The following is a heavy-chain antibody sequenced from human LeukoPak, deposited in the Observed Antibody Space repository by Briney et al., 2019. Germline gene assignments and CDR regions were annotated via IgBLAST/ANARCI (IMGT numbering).Heavy chain of an antibody. V-gene: IGHV4-38-2*01. Sequence: SQTLSLTCAVSGYSITSTYWWGWIRQTPGRGLEWIGSLHHSGSTSYSPSLKSRVTISVDTSKNQFSLRLSSVTAADTAVYYCARVGGDDSTGHYSVDYWGQGTLVTVSS. D-gene: IGHD3-22*01. CDR1: GYSITSTYW. J-gene: IGHJ4*02. CDR2: LHHSGST. CDR3: ARVGGDDSTGHYSVDY.